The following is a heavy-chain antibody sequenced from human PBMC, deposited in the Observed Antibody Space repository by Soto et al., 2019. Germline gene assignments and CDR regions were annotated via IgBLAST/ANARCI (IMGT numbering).Heavy chain of an antibody. J-gene: IGHJ4*01. V-gene: IGHV3-48*01. D-gene: IGHD2-8*02. CDR1: GFTFGDYG. CDR3: TTDRTGTAREIRFDY. Sequence: VQLVESGGGLVQPGGSLRLSCAAAGFTFGDYGMNWVRQAPGKGLEWVSYIRGSSSPIYYTDSVRGRFTISRDNAKNSLYLQMASPPPGATDLSSATTDRTGTAREIRFDYWG. CDR2: IRGSSSPI.